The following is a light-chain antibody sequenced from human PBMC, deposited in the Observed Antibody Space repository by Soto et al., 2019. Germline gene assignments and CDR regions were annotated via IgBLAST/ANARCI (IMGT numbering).Light chain of an antibody. V-gene: IGLV1-40*01. CDR1: SSNIGAGYD. CDR2: GNN. J-gene: IGLJ3*02. CDR3: QSYDSSPSGWV. Sequence: QSVLTQPPSVSGAPGQRVTISCTGSSSNIGAGYDVHWYQQLPGTAPKPLIYGNNNRPSGVPDRFSGSKSGTSASLAITGLQAEDEADYYCQSYDSSPSGWVFGGGTKLTVL.